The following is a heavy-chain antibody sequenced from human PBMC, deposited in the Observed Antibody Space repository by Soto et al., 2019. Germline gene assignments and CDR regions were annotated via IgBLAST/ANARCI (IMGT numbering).Heavy chain of an antibody. CDR3: AKYSETYRNAFHI. J-gene: IGHJ3*02. CDR1: GYTFTYYA. V-gene: IGHV1-3*01. Sequence: QIQLVQSGAEVKKPGASVKVSCKASGYTFTYYAMSSVRQAPGQRLEWMGWINAGNGHTKYSQKFQDRVTFTRDTSASTAYMELSSLRSEDTAVYYCAKYSETYRNAFHIWGQGTMVTVSS. D-gene: IGHD1-26*01. CDR2: INAGNGHT.